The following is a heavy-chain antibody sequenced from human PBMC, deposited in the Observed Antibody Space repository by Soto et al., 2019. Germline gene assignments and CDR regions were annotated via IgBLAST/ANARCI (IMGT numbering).Heavy chain of an antibody. D-gene: IGHD1-7*01. J-gene: IGHJ6*02. Sequence: GALRLSCAASGFTFNSSNMNWVRQAPGKGLEWVSSISSSSSYRYSADSVRGRFIVSRDNAKSSLSLQMNSLRAEDTAVYYCARTGRETISARIVHSGMDVWGQGTTVTVSS. CDR1: GFTFNSSN. V-gene: IGHV3-21*01. CDR3: ARTGRETISARIVHSGMDV. CDR2: ISSSSSYR.